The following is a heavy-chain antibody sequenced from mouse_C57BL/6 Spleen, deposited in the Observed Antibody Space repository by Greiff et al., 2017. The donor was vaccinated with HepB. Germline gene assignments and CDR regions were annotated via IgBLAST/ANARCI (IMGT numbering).Heavy chain of an antibody. CDR1: GYTFTDYN. CDR3: ARAGYYGNFDYFDY. J-gene: IGHJ2*01. CDR2: INPNNGGT. V-gene: IGHV1-18*01. D-gene: IGHD2-1*01. Sequence: EVQLQQSGPELVKPGASVKIPCKASGYTFTDYNMDWVKQSHGKSLEWIGDINPNNGGTIYNQKFKGKATLTVDKSSSTAYMELRSLTSEDTAVYYCARAGYYGNFDYFDYWGQGTTLTVSS.